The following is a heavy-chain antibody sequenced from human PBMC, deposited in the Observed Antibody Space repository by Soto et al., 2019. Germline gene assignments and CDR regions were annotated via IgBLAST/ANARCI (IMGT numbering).Heavy chain of an antibody. CDR3: ARDRVYYYDNSGYYNFDY. Sequence: QVQLVESGGGVVQPGRSLRVSCAASGFIFSNYAMHWVRQAPGKGLEWVAVVSYDGSNQFYAESVKGRFTISRDSSKTTLYLQMNNLREEDTAVYYCARDRVYYYDNSGYYNFDYWGLGTLVIVSS. CDR2: VSYDGSNQ. CDR1: GFIFSNYA. D-gene: IGHD3-22*01. V-gene: IGHV3-30-3*01. J-gene: IGHJ4*02.